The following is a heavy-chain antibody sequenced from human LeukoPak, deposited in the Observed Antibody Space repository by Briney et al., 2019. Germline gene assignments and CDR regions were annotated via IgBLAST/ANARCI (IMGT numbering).Heavy chain of an antibody. CDR1: GYSISSGYY. D-gene: IGHD4-17*01. J-gene: IGHJ4*02. CDR2: MYHSGSS. CDR3: AKVGAYGDYARHDY. V-gene: IGHV4-38-2*01. Sequence: SETLSLTCDVSGYSISSGYYWAWIRQPPGKGLEWIGSMYHSGSSYYNPSLKSRITISVDTSKNQFSLKLSSVTAADTAVYYCAKVGAYGDYARHDYWGQGTLVTVPS.